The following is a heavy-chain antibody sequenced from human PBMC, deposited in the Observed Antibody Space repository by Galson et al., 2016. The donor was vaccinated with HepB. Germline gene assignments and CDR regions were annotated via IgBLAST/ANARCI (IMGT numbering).Heavy chain of an antibody. CDR3: AKAAYSGSYGFDY. CDR1: GFTFGDYV. J-gene: IGHJ4*02. CDR2: ISYDGSNK. V-gene: IGHV3-30*18. Sequence: LRLSCAGSGFTFGDYVMSWFRQAPGKGLEWVAVISYDGSNKYYADSVKGRFTISSDNSKNTLYLQMNSLRAEDTAVYYCAKAAYSGSYGFDYWGQGTLVTVSS. D-gene: IGHD1-26*01.